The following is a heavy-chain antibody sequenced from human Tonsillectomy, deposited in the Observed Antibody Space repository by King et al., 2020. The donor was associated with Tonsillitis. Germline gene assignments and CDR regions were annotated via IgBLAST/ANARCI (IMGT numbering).Heavy chain of an antibody. CDR2: MFHTGSG. J-gene: IGHJ4*02. D-gene: IGHD3-10*01. V-gene: IGHV4-59*02. CDR1: GGPVTSYY. Sequence: VQLQESGPGLVKPSETLSLTCTVSGGPVTSYYWSWIRQPPGKGLEWSGHMFHTGSGDYNPSLKGRVTISVDTSTNQFSLKVSSVTAADTAVYYCARHNGFDSGSRSFDYWGQGTLVTVSS. CDR3: ARHNGFDSGSRSFDY.